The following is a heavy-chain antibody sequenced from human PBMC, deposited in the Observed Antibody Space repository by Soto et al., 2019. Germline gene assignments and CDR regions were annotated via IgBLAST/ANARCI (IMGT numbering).Heavy chain of an antibody. CDR3: ARGGRDGYSPFDY. Sequence: GGSLRLSCAASGFTFSSYSMNWVRQAPGKGLEWVSSISNSRSYIYYADSVKGRFTISRDNAKNSLYLQMNSLRAEDTAVYYCARGGRDGYSPFDYWGQGTLVTVSS. CDR2: ISNSRSYI. J-gene: IGHJ4*02. CDR1: GFTFSSYS. D-gene: IGHD4-4*01. V-gene: IGHV3-21*01.